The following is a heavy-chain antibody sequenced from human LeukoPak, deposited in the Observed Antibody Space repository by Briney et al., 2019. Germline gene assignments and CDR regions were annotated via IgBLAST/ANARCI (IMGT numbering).Heavy chain of an antibody. J-gene: IGHJ5*02. V-gene: IGHV3-66*01. CDR2: IYSGGST. CDR3: ARGADTGYSSDS. Sequence: GGSLRLSCAASEFSVGSNYMTWVRQAPGKGLEWVSLIYSGGSTYYADSVKGRFTISRDNSKNTLYLQMNSLRAEDTAVYYCARGADTGYSSDSWGQGTLVTVSS. CDR1: EFSVGSNY. D-gene: IGHD6-19*01.